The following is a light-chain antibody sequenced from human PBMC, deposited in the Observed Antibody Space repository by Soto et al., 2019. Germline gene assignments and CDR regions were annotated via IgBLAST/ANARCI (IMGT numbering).Light chain of an antibody. V-gene: IGKV3-15*01. CDR3: QQYIRWPLT. J-gene: IGKJ4*01. CDR2: GAY. CDR1: QSVSST. Sequence: EIVMTQYPATLSVSPGERATLSCRASQSVSSTLAWYQQKPGQAPSLLIYGAYTRATGTPARFSGSGSGTEFTLTISSLQSEDFAVYYCQQYIRWPLTFGGGTKVDIK.